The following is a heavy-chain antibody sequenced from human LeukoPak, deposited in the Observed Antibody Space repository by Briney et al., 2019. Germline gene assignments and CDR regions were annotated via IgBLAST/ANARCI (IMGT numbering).Heavy chain of an antibody. Sequence: SETLSLTCAVSGGSFSGYYWSWIRQPPGKGLEWIGEINHSGGTNYNPSLKSRVTISVDTSKNQFSLKLSSVTAAETAVYYCAPLYGDYSGFSFDTFDMAGQGTMVTVSS. J-gene: IGHJ3*02. V-gene: IGHV4-34*01. D-gene: IGHD4-17*01. CDR2: INHSGGT. CDR1: GGSFSGYY. CDR3: APLYGDYSGFSFDTFDM.